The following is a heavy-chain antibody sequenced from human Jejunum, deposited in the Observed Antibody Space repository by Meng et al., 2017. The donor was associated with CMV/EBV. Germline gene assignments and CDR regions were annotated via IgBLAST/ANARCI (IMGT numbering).Heavy chain of an antibody. V-gene: IGHV7-4-1*02. J-gene: IGHJ4*02. D-gene: IGHD5-24*01. CDR2: INTNTGNP. CDR1: GYTFTRYP. CDR3: ARDSPLDGYSLLDY. Sequence: QVLLVQSWSELKKPGASVKVSCKASGYTFTRYPMNWVRQAPGQGLEWMGWINTNTGNPTYAQGFTGRFVFSLDTSVSTAYLQINSLRADDTAVYYCARDSPLDGYSLLDYWGQGTLVTVSS.